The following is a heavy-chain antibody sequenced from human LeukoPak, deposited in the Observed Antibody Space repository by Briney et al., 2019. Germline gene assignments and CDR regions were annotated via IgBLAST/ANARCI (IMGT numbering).Heavy chain of an antibody. J-gene: IGHJ3*02. CDR3: ARASTDYDILTGYDIDAFDI. D-gene: IGHD3-9*01. CDR1: GGSISNYY. V-gene: IGHV4-59*01. CDR2: ISYSGSI. Sequence: SETLSLTCTVSGGSISNYYWSWIRQPPGKGLEWIGYISYSGSINYNPSLKSRVTISLDTSKNQFSLKLSSVTAADTAVYYCARASTDYDILTGYDIDAFDIWGQGTMVTVSS.